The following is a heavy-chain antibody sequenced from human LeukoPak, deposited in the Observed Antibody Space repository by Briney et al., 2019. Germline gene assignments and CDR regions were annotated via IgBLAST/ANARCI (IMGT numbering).Heavy chain of an antibody. CDR1: GGSITSYY. D-gene: IGHD3-3*01. J-gene: IGHJ3*01. CDR3: ARDQYDGDAFDV. V-gene: IGHV4-59*01. Sequence: SETLSLTCIVSGGSITSYYWSWIRQPPGKGLEWIGYIYDSGRTNYNSSLRSRVTISVDTSKNQFSLKLSSVTAADTAVYYCARDQYDGDAFDVWGQGTMVTVSS. CDR2: IYDSGRT.